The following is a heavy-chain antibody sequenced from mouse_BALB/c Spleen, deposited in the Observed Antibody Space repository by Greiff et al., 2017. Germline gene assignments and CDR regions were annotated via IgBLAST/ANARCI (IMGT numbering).Heavy chain of an antibody. Sequence: EVHLVESGGGLVQPGGSLRLSCATSGFTFTDYYMSWVRQPPGKALEWLGFIRNKANGYTTEYSASVKGRFTISRDNSQSILYLQMNTLRAEDSATYYCARLGYYAMDYWGQGTSVTVSS. J-gene: IGHJ4*01. CDR1: GFTFTDYY. V-gene: IGHV7-3*02. CDR3: ARLGYYAMDY. D-gene: IGHD4-1*01. CDR2: IRNKANGYTT.